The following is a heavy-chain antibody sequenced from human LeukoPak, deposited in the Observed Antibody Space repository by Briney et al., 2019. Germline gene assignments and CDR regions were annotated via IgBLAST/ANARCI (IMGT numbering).Heavy chain of an antibody. J-gene: IGHJ3*02. Sequence: GGSLRLSCAASGFTFSSYWMNWVRQAPGKGLEWVANIKKDGSERYYVDSVKGRFTISRDNTKKSLYLQMNTLRAEDTSVYYCARDLAGPPQEAFDIWGQGTMVTVSS. CDR2: IKKDGSER. CDR3: ARDLAGPPQEAFDI. V-gene: IGHV3-7*01. CDR1: GFTFSSYW.